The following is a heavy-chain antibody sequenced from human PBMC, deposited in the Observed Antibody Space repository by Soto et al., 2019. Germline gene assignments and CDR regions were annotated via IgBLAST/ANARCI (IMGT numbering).Heavy chain of an antibody. D-gene: IGHD6-6*01. CDR3: ARRARPDFYYMDV. J-gene: IGHJ6*03. CDR2: ISSNGVGT. V-gene: IGHV3-64*01. CDR1: GFTLSGYA. Sequence: EVQLAESGGGLAQPGGSLRLSCAASGFTLSGYAMDWVRQAPGKGLEYVSGISSNGVGTYYANSVQGRFTISRDNSKNTVDLQMGRLRPEGMAVYYCARRARPDFYYMDVWGKGTTVTVSS.